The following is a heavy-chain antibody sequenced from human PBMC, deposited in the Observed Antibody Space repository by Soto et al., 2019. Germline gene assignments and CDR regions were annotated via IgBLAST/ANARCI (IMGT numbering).Heavy chain of an antibody. CDR2: IYPGDSDT. CDR3: ARHLSNFRYYYYAMDV. CDR1: GYTFTDYW. V-gene: IGHV5-51*01. D-gene: IGHD4-4*01. Sequence: RESLKISCKGSGYTFTDYWIGWVRQLPGKGLEWMGIIYPGDSDTRYRPSFQGHVTITVDKSTNTAYLQWNTLRASDTAMYYCARHLSNFRYYYYAMDVWGQGTTVTVSS. J-gene: IGHJ6*02.